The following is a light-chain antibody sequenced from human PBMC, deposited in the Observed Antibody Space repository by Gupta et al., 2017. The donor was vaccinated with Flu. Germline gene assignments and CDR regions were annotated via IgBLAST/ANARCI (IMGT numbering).Light chain of an antibody. Sequence: EIVLTQSPGTLSLSPGERATLSCRASQSVRSSYLAWYQQKPGQAPRLLIYGASSRATGIPDRFSGSGSGTDFTLTISRLEPEDFAVYYCQQEGSSLLTFGRGTKVDI. CDR2: GAS. CDR3: QQEGSSLLT. CDR1: QSVRSSY. J-gene: IGKJ3*01. V-gene: IGKV3-20*01.